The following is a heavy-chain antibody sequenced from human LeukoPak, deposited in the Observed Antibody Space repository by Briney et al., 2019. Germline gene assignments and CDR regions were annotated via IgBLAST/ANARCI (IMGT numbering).Heavy chain of an antibody. Sequence: PSETLSLTCTVSGGSISSYYWSWIRQPPGKGLEWIGYIYYSGSTNYNPSLKSRVTISVDTSKNQFSLKLSSVTAADTAVYYCARDRQDFWSGYDAFDIWGQGTMVTVSS. J-gene: IGHJ3*02. D-gene: IGHD3-3*01. CDR1: GGSISSYY. CDR2: IYYSGST. CDR3: ARDRQDFWSGYDAFDI. V-gene: IGHV4-59*01.